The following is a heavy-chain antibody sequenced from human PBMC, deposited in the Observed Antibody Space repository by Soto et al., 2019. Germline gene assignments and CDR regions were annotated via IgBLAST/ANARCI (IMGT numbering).Heavy chain of an antibody. Sequence: GGSLRLSCAGSGFTFSKAWMNWVRQAPGKGLEWVGRIKSKIDAETTDYAAPVKGRFTISRDDPENTLYLQMNSLKSEDTAVYYCTTPPGMATASYFYYGMDVWGQGTTVTVSS. D-gene: IGHD5-18*01. V-gene: IGHV3-15*01. CDR1: GFTFSKAW. J-gene: IGHJ6*02. CDR2: IKSKIDAETT. CDR3: TTPPGMATASYFYYGMDV.